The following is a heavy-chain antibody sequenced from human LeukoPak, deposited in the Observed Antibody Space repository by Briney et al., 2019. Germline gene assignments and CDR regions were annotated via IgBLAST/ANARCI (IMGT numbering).Heavy chain of an antibody. CDR3: AKNVIWGVLDY. V-gene: IGHV1-69*06. Sequence: GASVKVSCKASGGTFSSYAISWVRQAPGQGLEWMGGIIPIFGTANYAQKFQGRVTITADKSTSTAYMELSSLRSEDTAVYYCAKNVIWGVLDYWGQGTLVTVSS. D-gene: IGHD3-16*01. J-gene: IGHJ4*02. CDR2: IIPIFGTA. CDR1: GGTFSSYA.